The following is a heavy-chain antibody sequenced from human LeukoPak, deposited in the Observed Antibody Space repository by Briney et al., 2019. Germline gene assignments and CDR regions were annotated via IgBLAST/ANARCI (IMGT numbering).Heavy chain of an antibody. D-gene: IGHD6-13*01. V-gene: IGHV4-39*07. Sequence: SETLSLTCTVSGGSITSSSYYWGWIRQSPGKGLEWIGSIYYTGSTSYNPSLKSRVTISVDTSKNQFSLKLSSVTAADTAVYYCARDLAAAGAPTWGQGTLVTVS. J-gene: IGHJ4*02. CDR1: GGSITSSSYY. CDR3: ARDLAAAGAPT. CDR2: IYYTGST.